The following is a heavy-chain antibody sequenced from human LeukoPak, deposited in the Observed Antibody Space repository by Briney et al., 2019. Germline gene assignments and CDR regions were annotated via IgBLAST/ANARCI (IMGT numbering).Heavy chain of an antibody. J-gene: IGHJ4*02. CDR2: ISSSSSTI. D-gene: IGHD3-10*01. V-gene: IGHV3-48*02. CDR1: GFTFSSYS. CDR3: ARSRGFGELFDY. Sequence: GGSLRLSCAASGFTFSSYSMNWVRQAPGKGLEWVSYISSSSSTIYYADSVRGRLTISRDNAKNSLYLQMNSLRDEDTAVYYCARSRGFGELFDYWGQGTLVTVSS.